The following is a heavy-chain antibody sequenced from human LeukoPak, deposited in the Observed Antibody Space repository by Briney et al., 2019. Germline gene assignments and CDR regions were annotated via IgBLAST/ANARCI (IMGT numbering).Heavy chain of an antibody. CDR3: ARANGDSWFDP. J-gene: IGHJ5*02. D-gene: IGHD4-17*01. Sequence: GGSLRLSCAPSGFTFSSYGMHWVRQAPGKGLEWVALIWNDGSSQYYGDSVKGRFTISRDNSNNRVYLQMNSLRAEDTAVYYCARANGDSWFDPWGQGTLVTVSS. CDR1: GFTFSSYG. V-gene: IGHV3-33*01. CDR2: IWNDGSSQ.